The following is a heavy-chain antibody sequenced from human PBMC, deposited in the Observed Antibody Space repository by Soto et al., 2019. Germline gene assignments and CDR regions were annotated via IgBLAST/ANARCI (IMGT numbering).Heavy chain of an antibody. CDR2: IYYSGST. Sequence: PSETLSLTCTVSGGSISSYYWSWIRQPPGKGLEWIGYIYYSGSTNYNPSLKSRVTISVDTSKNQFSLKLSSVTAADTAVYYCARDKGVRIAAAGYYYYGMDVWGQGTTVTVSS. J-gene: IGHJ6*02. CDR3: ARDKGVRIAAAGYYYYGMDV. D-gene: IGHD6-13*01. V-gene: IGHV4-59*01. CDR1: GGSISSYY.